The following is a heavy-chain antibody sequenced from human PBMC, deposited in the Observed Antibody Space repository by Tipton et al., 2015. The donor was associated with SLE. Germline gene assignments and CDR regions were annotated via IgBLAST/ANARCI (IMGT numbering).Heavy chain of an antibody. CDR2: IYTSGKT. CDR3: AKTLAGATPGRYQSYWYFDL. Sequence: TLSLTCTVSGGAISSGGYYWSWIRQPAGEGPGWVGRIYTSGKTVYSPSLKRRVPISMELSNNQFSVNLSSVTASDTAVYYCAKTLAGATPGRYQSYWYFDLWGRGLRVIVSS. V-gene: IGHV4-61*02. D-gene: IGHD1-1*01. CDR1: GGAISSGGYY. J-gene: IGHJ2*01.